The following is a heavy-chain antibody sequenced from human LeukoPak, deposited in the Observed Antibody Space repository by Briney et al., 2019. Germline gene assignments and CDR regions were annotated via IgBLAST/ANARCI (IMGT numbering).Heavy chain of an antibody. Sequence: PSETLSLTCTVSGGSISSGSYYWSWIRQPAGKGLEWIGEINHSGSTNYNPSLKSRVTISVDTSKNQFSLKLSSVTAADTAVYYCARTPYYYDSSGTFDCWGQETLVTVSS. CDR1: GGSISSGSYY. D-gene: IGHD3-22*01. V-gene: IGHV4-61*10. CDR2: INHSGST. J-gene: IGHJ4*02. CDR3: ARTPYYYDSSGTFDC.